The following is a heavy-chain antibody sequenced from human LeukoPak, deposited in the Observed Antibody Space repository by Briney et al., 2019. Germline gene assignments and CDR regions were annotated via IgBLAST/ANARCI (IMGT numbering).Heavy chain of an antibody. CDR3: ARDRYYGDYVDY. Sequence: PGGSLRLSCAASGFTFSSYSMNWVRQAPGKGLEWVSSISSSSGYIYYADSVKGRFTISRDNAKNSLYLQMNSLRAEDTAVYYCARDRYYGDYVDYWGQGTLVTVSS. CDR1: GFTFSSYS. V-gene: IGHV3-21*01. D-gene: IGHD4-17*01. J-gene: IGHJ4*02. CDR2: ISSSSGYI.